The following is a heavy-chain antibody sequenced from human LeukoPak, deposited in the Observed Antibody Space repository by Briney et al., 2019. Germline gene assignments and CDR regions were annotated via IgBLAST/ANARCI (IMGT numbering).Heavy chain of an antibody. J-gene: IGHJ4*02. CDR2: IIPIFGTA. Sequence: SVKVSCKASGGTFSSYAISWVRQAPGQGLEWMGGIIPIFGTANYAQKFQGRVTITADESTSTAYMELSSLRSEDTAVYCCARDYHGSGSLTTFDFWGQGTLVTVSS. V-gene: IGHV1-69*13. CDR1: GGTFSSYA. D-gene: IGHD3-10*01. CDR3: ARDYHGSGSLTTFDF.